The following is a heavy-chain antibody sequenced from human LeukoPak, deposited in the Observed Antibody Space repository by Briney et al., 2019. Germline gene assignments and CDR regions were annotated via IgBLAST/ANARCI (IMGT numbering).Heavy chain of an antibody. J-gene: IGHJ2*01. CDR2: ISYDGSNK. D-gene: IGHD4-17*01. V-gene: IGHV3-30*03. Sequence: GGSLRLSCAASGFTFSSYGTHWVRQAPGKGLEWVAVISYDGSNKYYADSVKGRFTISRDSSKNTLYLQMNSLRAEDTAVYYCARDRNYGDYSWYFDLWGRGTLVTVSS. CDR1: GFTFSSYG. CDR3: ARDRNYGDYSWYFDL.